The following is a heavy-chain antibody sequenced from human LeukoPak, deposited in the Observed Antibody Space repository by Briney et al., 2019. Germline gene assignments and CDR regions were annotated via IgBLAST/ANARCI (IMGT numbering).Heavy chain of an antibody. D-gene: IGHD6-13*01. CDR2: INHSGST. J-gene: IGHJ2*01. CDR1: GGSISSYY. CDR3: ARGSYSSSWYFSWYFDL. V-gene: IGHV4-34*01. Sequence: PSETLSLTCTVSGGSISSYYWSWIRQPPGKGLEWIGEINHSGSTNYNPSLKSRVTISVDTSKNQFSLKLSSVTAADTAVYYCARGSYSSSWYFSWYFDLWGRGTLVTVSS.